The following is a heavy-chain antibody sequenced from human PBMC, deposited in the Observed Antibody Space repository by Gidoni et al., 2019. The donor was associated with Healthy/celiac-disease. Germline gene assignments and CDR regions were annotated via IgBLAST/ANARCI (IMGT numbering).Heavy chain of an antibody. CDR3: ARDTYYYDSSPFDY. V-gene: IGHV3-33*08. J-gene: IGHJ4*02. Sequence: QVQLVESGGGVVQPGRSLRLSCAASGFTFRSYGMHWVRQAPGKGLEWVAVIWYDGSNKYYADSVKGRFTISRDNSKNTLYLQMNSLRAEDTAVYYCARDTYYYDSSPFDYWGQGTLVTVSS. CDR2: IWYDGSNK. CDR1: GFTFRSYG. D-gene: IGHD3-22*01.